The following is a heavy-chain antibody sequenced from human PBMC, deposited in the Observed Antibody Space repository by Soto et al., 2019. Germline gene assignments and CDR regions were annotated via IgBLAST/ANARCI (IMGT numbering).Heavy chain of an antibody. CDR3: ARIAYCGGDCYSGAFDI. D-gene: IGHD2-21*02. J-gene: IGHJ3*02. V-gene: IGHV1-3*01. Sequence: ASVKFSCKASGYTFTSYAMHWVRQAPGQRLEWMGWINAGNGNTKYSQKFQGRVTITRDTSASTAYMELSSLRSEDTAVYYCARIAYCGGDCYSGAFDIWGQGTMVTVSS. CDR2: INAGNGNT. CDR1: GYTFTSYA.